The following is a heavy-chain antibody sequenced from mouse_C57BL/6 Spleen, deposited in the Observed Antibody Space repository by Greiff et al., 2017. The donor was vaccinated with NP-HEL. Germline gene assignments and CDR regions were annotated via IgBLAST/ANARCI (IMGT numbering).Heavy chain of an antibody. CDR2: ISSGGSYT. J-gene: IGHJ2*01. D-gene: IGHD2-3*01. CDR3: AGHVGYYDLDY. CDR1: GFTFSSYG. V-gene: IGHV5-6*01. Sequence: VQLKESGGDLVKPGGSLKLSCAASGFTFSSYGMSWVRQTPDKRLEWVATISSGGSYTYYPDSVKGRFTISRDNAKNTLYLQMSSLKSEDTAMYYCAGHVGYYDLDYWGKGTTLTVSS.